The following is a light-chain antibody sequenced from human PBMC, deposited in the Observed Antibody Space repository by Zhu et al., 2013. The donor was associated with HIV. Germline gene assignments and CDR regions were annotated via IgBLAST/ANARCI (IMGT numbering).Light chain of an antibody. CDR1: SSDVGGYNL. Sequence: QSALTQPASVSGSPGQSITISCSGTSSDVGGYNLVSWYQQYPGKAPKLMIHEVIKRPSGVPDRFSGSKTGDTAALTISALQPEDEATYFCSSSTGSDLVFGGGTRLTVL. J-gene: IGLJ3*02. CDR2: EVI. CDR3: SSSTGSDLV. V-gene: IGLV2-14*02.